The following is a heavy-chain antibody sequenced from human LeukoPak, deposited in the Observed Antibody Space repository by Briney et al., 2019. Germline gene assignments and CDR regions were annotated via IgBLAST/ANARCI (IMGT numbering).Heavy chain of an antibody. CDR3: ARDEPDFWSGYYYFDY. V-gene: IGHV4-59*12. D-gene: IGHD3-3*01. Sequence: PSETLSLTCTVSGGSISSYYWSWIRQPPGKGLEWIGYIYYSGSTNYNPSLKSRVTISVDTSKNQFSLKLSSVTAADTAVYYCARDEPDFWSGYYYFDYWGQGTLVTVSS. CDR1: GGSISSYY. CDR2: IYYSGST. J-gene: IGHJ4*02.